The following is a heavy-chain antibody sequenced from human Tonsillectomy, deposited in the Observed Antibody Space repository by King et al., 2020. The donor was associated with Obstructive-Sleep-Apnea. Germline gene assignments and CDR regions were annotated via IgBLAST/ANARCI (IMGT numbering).Heavy chain of an antibody. D-gene: IGHD6-13*01. V-gene: IGHV4-59*08. Sequence: QVQLQESGPGLVKPSETLSLTCSVSGGSISTYFWSWIRPPPGKGLEWIGYVFYTGSTNYNSSLKSRVTMSVDMSKNHFSLTLSSVTAADTAVYYCARGVAATGYFDYWGQGNLVTVSS. J-gene: IGHJ4*02. CDR1: GGSISTYF. CDR3: ARGVAATGYFDY. CDR2: VFYTGST.